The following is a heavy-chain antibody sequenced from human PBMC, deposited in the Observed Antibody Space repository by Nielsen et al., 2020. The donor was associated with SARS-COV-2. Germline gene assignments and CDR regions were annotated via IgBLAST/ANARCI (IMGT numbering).Heavy chain of an antibody. CDR1: VYTFTGHY. CDR3: ARVRSSSGIWFDH. CDR2: VNPNSGAT. Sequence: SVTVSCMASVYTFTGHYMHWLRQAPGQGPEWMGRVNPNSGATNYAQKFQGRVTLTRDTSINTTYMELNRLTSDDTAVYYCARVRSSSGIWFDHWGQGTLVVVSS. D-gene: IGHD3-10*01. V-gene: IGHV1-2*06. J-gene: IGHJ5*02.